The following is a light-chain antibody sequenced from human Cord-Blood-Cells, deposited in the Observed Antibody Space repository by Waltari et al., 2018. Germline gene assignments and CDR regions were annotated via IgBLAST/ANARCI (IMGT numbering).Light chain of an antibody. Sequence: DIQMTQSPSSLSASVADRVTITCRASQSISSYLNWYQQKPGKAPKLLIYAAPSLQSGVPSRFSGSGSGTDFTLTISSLQPEDFATYYCQQSYSTPYTFGQGTKLEIK. CDR1: QSISSY. CDR2: AAP. CDR3: QQSYSTPYT. J-gene: IGKJ2*01. V-gene: IGKV1-39*01.